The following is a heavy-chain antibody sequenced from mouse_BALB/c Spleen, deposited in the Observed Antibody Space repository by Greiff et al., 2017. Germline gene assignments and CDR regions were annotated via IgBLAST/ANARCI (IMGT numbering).Heavy chain of an antibody. CDR2: ISSGGSYT. Sequence: EVKLVESGGDLVKPGGSLKLSCAASGFTFSSYGMSWVRQTPDKRLEWVATISSGGSYTYYPDSVKGRFTISRDNAKNTLYLQMSSLKSEDTAMYYCARQGGFITTATGFAYWGQGTLVTVSA. J-gene: IGHJ3*01. V-gene: IGHV5-6*01. CDR1: GFTFSSYG. D-gene: IGHD1-2*01. CDR3: ARQGGFITTATGFAY.